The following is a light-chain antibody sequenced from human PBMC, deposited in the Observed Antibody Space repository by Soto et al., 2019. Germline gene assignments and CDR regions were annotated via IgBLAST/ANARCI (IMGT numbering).Light chain of an antibody. J-gene: IGKJ2*01. CDR2: GAS. Sequence: EIVLTQSPGTLSLSPGERATLSCRACQSVANSYLAWYQQKPGQTPRLLIYGASDRATGIPDRFSGSGSGADFTLTISRLEPEDFAVYYCQQYGNSPHTFGQGTKLEIK. CDR3: QQYGNSPHT. V-gene: IGKV3-20*01. CDR1: QSVANSY.